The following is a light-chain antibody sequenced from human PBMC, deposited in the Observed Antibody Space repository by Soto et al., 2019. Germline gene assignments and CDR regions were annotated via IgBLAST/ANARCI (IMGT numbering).Light chain of an antibody. V-gene: IGKV3-20*01. CDR1: RFVSNYY. J-gene: IGKJ3*01. CDR3: QHYADSPPVFT. Sequence: DIVLTQSPGTLSLSPGERATLSCRTSRFVSNYYVAWYQQRPGQAPRLLIYAASSRATDIPDRFSGSGSGTDFTLTISRLEPEDFAVYYCQHYADSPPVFTFGPGPKVEI. CDR2: AAS.